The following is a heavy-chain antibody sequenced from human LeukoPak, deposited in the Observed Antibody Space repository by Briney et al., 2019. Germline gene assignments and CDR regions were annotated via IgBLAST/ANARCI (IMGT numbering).Heavy chain of an antibody. CDR3: ARGGYMSNWSEH. J-gene: IGHJ5*02. CDR2: IYHSGST. CDR1: GGSISSSNW. Sequence: PSETLSLTCAVSGGSISSSNWWSWVRQPPGKGLEWIGEIYHSGSTNYNPSLKSRVTISVDTSKNQFSLKLSSVTAADTAVYYCARGGYMSNWSEHWGQGTPVTVSS. D-gene: IGHD5-12*01. V-gene: IGHV4-4*02.